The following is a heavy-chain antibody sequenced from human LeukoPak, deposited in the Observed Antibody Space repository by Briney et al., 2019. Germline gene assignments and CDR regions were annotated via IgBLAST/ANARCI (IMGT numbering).Heavy chain of an antibody. CDR2: ISYDGSNK. J-gene: IGHJ4*02. V-gene: IGHV3-30*18. CDR3: AKDSVFRSTTCPDFFDY. Sequence: GRSLRLSCAASGFTFNSFGMHWVRQAPGKGLEWVAVISYDGSNKYFADSVKGRFTISRDNSKNTLYLQMNSLRAEDTALYYCAKDSVFRSTTCPDFFDYWGQGTLVTVSS. D-gene: IGHD2-2*01. CDR1: GFTFNSFG.